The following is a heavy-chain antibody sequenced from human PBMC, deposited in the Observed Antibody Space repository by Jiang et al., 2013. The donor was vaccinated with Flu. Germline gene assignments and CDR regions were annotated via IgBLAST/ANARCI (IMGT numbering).Heavy chain of an antibody. V-gene: IGHV4-61*02. CDR2: IYTSGST. Sequence: VKPSQTLSLTCTVSGGSISSGSYYWSWIRQPAGKGLEWIGRIYTSGSTNYNPSLKSRVTISVDTSKNQFSLKLSSVTAADAAVYYCARDRGSWSNWFDPWGPGGPWSPSPQ. D-gene: IGHD6-13*01. CDR1: GGSISSGSYY. CDR3: ARDRGSWSNWFDP. J-gene: IGHJ5*02.